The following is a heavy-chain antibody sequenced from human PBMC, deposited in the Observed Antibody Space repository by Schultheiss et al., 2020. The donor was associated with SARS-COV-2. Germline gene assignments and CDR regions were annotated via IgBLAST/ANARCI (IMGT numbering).Heavy chain of an antibody. V-gene: IGHV5-51*01. CDR2: IQPGDSDT. Sequence: GESLKISCKGSGYSFSSHWIGWVRQMPGKGPEWMGVIQPGDSDTRYSPSFQGQVTISADKSISTAYVQLNSLKASDSGMYFCERIAVSRGYYAMDVWGQGTSVTVSS. CDR1: GYSFSSHW. J-gene: IGHJ6*02. CDR3: ERIAVSRGYYAMDV. D-gene: IGHD5/OR15-5a*01.